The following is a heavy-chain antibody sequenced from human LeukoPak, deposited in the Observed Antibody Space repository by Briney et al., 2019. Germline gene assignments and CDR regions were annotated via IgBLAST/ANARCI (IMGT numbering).Heavy chain of an antibody. Sequence: GGSLRLSCAASGFIFRNAWMIWIRQAPGKGLEWVGRIKSKTDGGATDYAAPVKGRFTISRDDSKNTLYLQMNSLKTEDAAVYYCTTVWNCGGESSDAFDIWGQGTMVTVSS. CDR1: GFIFRNAW. CDR2: IKSKTDGGAT. D-gene: IGHD2-21*01. CDR3: TTVWNCGGESSDAFDI. V-gene: IGHV3-15*01. J-gene: IGHJ3*02.